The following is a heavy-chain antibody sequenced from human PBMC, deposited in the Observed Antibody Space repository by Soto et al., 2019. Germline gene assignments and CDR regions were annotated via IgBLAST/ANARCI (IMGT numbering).Heavy chain of an antibody. CDR2: IYYSGST. V-gene: IGHV4-59*08. J-gene: IGHJ3*02. D-gene: IGHD5-12*01. CDR3: AKRYSGYDDAFDI. Sequence: SETLSLTCTVSGGSISSYYWSWIRQPPGKGLEWIGYIYYSGSTNYNPSLKSRVTISVDTSKNQVSLKLSSATAADTAVYYCAKRYSGYDDAFDIWGQGAMVTVSS. CDR1: GGSISSYY.